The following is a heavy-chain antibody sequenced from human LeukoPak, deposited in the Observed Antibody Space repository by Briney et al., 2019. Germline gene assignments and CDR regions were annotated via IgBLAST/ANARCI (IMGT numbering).Heavy chain of an antibody. V-gene: IGHV4-4*02. J-gene: IGHJ4*02. Sequence: SETLSLTCAVSGDSISSSNWWSWVRQPPGKGLEWIGEIYHSGSTNYNPSLKSRVTISVDKSKNQFSLKLSSVTAADTAVYYCARDRGTMVRGAYDYWGQGTLVTVSS. D-gene: IGHD3-10*01. CDR3: ARDRGTMVRGAYDY. CDR1: GDSISSSNW. CDR2: IYHSGST.